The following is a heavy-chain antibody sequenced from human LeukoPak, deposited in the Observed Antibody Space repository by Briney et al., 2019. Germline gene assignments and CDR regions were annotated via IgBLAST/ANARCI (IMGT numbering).Heavy chain of an antibody. Sequence: ASVKVSCKASGYTFTGYYMHWVRQAPGQGLEWMGWINPNSGGTNYAQKFQGRVTMTRDTSISTAYMELSRLRSDDTAVYYCARDRYCSSTSCYIGVNQGLDYWGQGTLVTVSS. J-gene: IGHJ4*02. CDR3: ARDRYCSSTSCYIGVNQGLDY. CDR1: GYTFTGYY. CDR2: INPNSGGT. D-gene: IGHD2-2*02. V-gene: IGHV1-2*02.